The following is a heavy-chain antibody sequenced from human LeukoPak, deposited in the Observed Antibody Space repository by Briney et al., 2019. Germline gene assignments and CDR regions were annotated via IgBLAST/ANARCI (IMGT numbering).Heavy chain of an antibody. Sequence: GGSLRLSCAASGFTFSSYGMHWVRQAPGKGLEWVAVIWYDGSNKYYADSVKGRFTISRDNSKNTLYLQMNSLRAEDTAVYYCAGELDSSGFLYYFDYWGQGTLVTVSS. V-gene: IGHV3-33*01. CDR1: GFTFSSYG. CDR2: IWYDGSNK. J-gene: IGHJ4*02. D-gene: IGHD6-19*01. CDR3: AGELDSSGFLYYFDY.